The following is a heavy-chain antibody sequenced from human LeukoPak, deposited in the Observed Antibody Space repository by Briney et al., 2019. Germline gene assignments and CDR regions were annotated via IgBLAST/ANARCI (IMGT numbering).Heavy chain of an antibody. J-gene: IGHJ4*02. D-gene: IGHD2-21*01. CDR3: ARGTVGRTYCGDDCYSPIDY. CDR1: GGSISSGSYY. CDR2: MYSSGST. Sequence: SQTLSLTCTVSGGSISSGSYYWSWIRQPAGTGLEWIGRMYSSGSTNYNPSLKSRVTISVDTSKNQFSLKLSSVTAADTAVYYCARGTVGRTYCGDDCYSPIDYWGQGSLVTVSS. V-gene: IGHV4-61*02.